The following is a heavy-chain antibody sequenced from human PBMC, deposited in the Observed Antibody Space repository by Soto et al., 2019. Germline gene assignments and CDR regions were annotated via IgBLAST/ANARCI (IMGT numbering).Heavy chain of an antibody. CDR1: GGSISSSSYY. CDR2: IYYSGST. CDR3: ARHNIVVVVAAIPWFDL. J-gene: IGHJ5*02. Sequence: QLQLQESGPGLVKPSETLSLTCTVSGGSISSSSYYWGWIRQPPGKGLEWIGSIYYSGSTYYNPSLKSRVTISVDTSKNQFSLKLSSVTAADTAVYFCARHNIVVVVAAIPWFDLWGQGTLVTVSS. D-gene: IGHD2-15*01. V-gene: IGHV4-39*01.